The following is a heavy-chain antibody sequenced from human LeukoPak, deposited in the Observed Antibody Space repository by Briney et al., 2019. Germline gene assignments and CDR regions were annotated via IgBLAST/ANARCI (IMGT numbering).Heavy chain of an antibody. CDR1: GGSISSYY. CDR2: IYYSGST. CDR3: AREARYCSGGSCYSGLAYYFDY. D-gene: IGHD2-15*01. V-gene: IGHV4-59*12. J-gene: IGHJ4*02. Sequence: PSETLSLTCTVSGGSISSYYWSWIRQPPGKGLEWIGYIYYSGSTYYNPSLKSRVTISVDTSKNQFSLKLSSVTAADTAVYYCAREARYCSGGSCYSGLAYYFDYWGQGTLVTVSS.